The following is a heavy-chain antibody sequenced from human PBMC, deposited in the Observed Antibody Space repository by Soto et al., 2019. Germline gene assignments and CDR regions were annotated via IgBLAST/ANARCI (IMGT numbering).Heavy chain of an antibody. J-gene: IGHJ4*02. CDR3: AKDTVAIRSFYFDS. V-gene: IGHV3-23*01. Sequence: GWSLRLSCEASGFTFGNYAMTWVRQAPGKGLEWVSTISGSGDRTYYADSVTGRFTISRDNSKNTLYLQMHSLGVEDTAVYFCAKDTVAIRSFYFDSWAQGTLVSVS. CDR1: GFTFGNYA. CDR2: ISGSGDRT. D-gene: IGHD2-21*01.